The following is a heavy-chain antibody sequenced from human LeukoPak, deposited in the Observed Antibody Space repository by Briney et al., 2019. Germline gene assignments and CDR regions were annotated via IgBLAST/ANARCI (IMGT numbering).Heavy chain of an antibody. CDR1: GYTFTSYY. CDR2: INPSGGST. Sequence: ASVKVSCKASGYTFTSYYMHWVRQAPGQGLEWMGIINPSGGSTSYAQKFQGRVTMTRDTSTSTVYMELSSLRSDDTAVYYCARDRWWELPYPTFDYWGQGTLVTVSS. CDR3: ARDRWWELPYPTFDY. J-gene: IGHJ4*02. D-gene: IGHD1-26*01. V-gene: IGHV1-46*01.